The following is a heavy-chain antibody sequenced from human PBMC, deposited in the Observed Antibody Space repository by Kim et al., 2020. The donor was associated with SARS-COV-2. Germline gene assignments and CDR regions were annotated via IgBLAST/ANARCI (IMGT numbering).Heavy chain of an antibody. J-gene: IGHJ6*02. CDR1: GGSISSSSYY. CDR3: AVVSGSYSFYYYYGMDV. D-gene: IGHD1-26*01. CDR2: IYYSGST. V-gene: IGHV4-39*01. Sequence: SETLSLTCTVSGGSISSSSYYWGWIRQPPGKGLEWIGSIYYSGSTYYNPSLKSRVTISVDTSKNQFSLKLSSVTAADTAVYYCAVVSGSYSFYYYYGMDVWGQRTTVTVSS.